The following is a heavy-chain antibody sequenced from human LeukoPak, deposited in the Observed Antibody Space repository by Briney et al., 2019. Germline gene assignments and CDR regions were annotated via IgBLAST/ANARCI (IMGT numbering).Heavy chain of an antibody. D-gene: IGHD3-3*01. CDR1: GFTFSSYA. V-gene: IGHV3-30-3*01. CDR3: ARDITQAFWSGYYSDY. CDR2: ISYDGSNK. Sequence: GRSLRLSCAASGFTFSSYAMHWVRQAPGKGLEWVAVISYDGSNKYYADSVKGRFTISRDNSKNTLYLQMNSLRAEDTAVYSCARDITQAFWSGYYSDYWGQGTLVTVSS. J-gene: IGHJ4*02.